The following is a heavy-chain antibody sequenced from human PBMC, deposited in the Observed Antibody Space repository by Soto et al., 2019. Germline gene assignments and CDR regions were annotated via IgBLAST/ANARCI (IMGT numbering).Heavy chain of an antibody. D-gene: IGHD1-1*01. Sequence: EVQLLESGGGLVQPGGSLRLSCAASGFTFSSYAMRWARQATGKGLEWVSSISNSGGSTYHADSVKGRFTISRDDSENTLYLQMNSLRVEDAAIYFCAQGKISTTGLNYWGQGTLVTVSS. CDR1: GFTFSSYA. CDR2: ISNSGGST. V-gene: IGHV3-23*01. CDR3: AQGKISTTGLNY. J-gene: IGHJ4*02.